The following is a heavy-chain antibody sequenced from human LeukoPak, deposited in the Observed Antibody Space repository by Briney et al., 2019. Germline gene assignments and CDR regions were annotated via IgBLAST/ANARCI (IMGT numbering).Heavy chain of an antibody. J-gene: IGHJ3*02. Sequence: PSETLSLTCAVYGGSFSGYYWNWIRQSPGKGLEWIGEINHSGSTIYNPSLNSRVTISVDTSKNQFSLKLSSVTAADTAVYYCARAERTAAFDIWGQGTMVTVSS. CDR2: INHSGST. V-gene: IGHV4-34*01. CDR1: GGSFSGYY. CDR3: ARAERTAAFDI.